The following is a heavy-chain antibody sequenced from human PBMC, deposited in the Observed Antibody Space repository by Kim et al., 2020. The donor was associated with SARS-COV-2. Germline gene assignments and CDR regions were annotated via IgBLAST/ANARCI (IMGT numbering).Heavy chain of an antibody. CDR2: IYYSGNT. Sequence: SETLSLTCTVSGGSVSSGSYFWSWIRQPPGKGLEWIGYIYYSGNTNYNPSLKSRVTMSVDTSKNQFSLKLRSVTAADTAVYYCASAPNDFWGGYPYYFDYWGQGTLVTVSS. CDR1: GGSVSSGSYF. V-gene: IGHV4-61*01. CDR3: ASAPNDFWGGYPYYFDY. J-gene: IGHJ4*02. D-gene: IGHD3-3*01.